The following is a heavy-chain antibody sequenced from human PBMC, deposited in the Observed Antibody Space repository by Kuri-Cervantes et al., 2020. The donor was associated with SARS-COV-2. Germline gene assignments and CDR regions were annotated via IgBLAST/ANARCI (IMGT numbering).Heavy chain of an antibody. CDR2: ISSSSSTI. D-gene: IGHD6-13*01. Sequence: GGSLRLSCAASGFTFSAHDMHWVRQAPGKGLEWVSYISSSSSTIYYADSAKGRFTISRDNAKNSLYLQMNRLRAEDTAVYYCARDQGKQQRGWAWGQGTLVTVSS. V-gene: IGHV3-48*01. CDR3: ARDQGKQQRGWA. CDR1: GFTFSAHD. J-gene: IGHJ5*02.